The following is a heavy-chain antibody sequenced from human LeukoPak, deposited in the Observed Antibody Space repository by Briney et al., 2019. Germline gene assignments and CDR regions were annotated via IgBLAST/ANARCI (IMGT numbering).Heavy chain of an antibody. CDR3: AREGYGPDYYMDV. Sequence: QTGGSLRLSCAASGFSFSNYWMHWVRQAPGKGLVWVSRINSDGSSTTYADSVKGRFTISRDNAKNTLYLQMNSLRAEDTAVYYCAREGYGPDYYMDVWGKGTTVTISS. CDR1: GFSFSNYW. D-gene: IGHD5-18*01. J-gene: IGHJ6*03. V-gene: IGHV3-74*01. CDR2: INSDGSST.